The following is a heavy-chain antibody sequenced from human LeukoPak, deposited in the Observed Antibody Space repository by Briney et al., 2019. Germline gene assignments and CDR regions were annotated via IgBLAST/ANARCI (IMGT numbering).Heavy chain of an antibody. J-gene: IGHJ6*02. Sequence: GGSLRLSCAASGFTFSSYAMTWVRQAPGMGLEWVSSISGSGGGTHYADSVKGRFTISRDNSYNTLYLQMNSLTAEDTAVYYCAKSLGGIVVVVAASWGQGTTVTVSS. D-gene: IGHD2-15*01. CDR2: ISGSGGGT. V-gene: IGHV3-23*01. CDR1: GFTFSSYA. CDR3: AKSLGGIVVVVAAS.